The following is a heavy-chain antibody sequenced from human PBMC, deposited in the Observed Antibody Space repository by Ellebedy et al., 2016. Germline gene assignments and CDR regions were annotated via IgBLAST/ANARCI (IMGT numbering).Heavy chain of an antibody. Sequence: GGSLRLSCVGSGFTFSSYAMSWVRQAPGKGLEWVSGISGSGGSTYFADSVTGRFTISRDNYKTTLYLQMNSLRAEDTAVYYCEKERRVGATYSGCFDLWGRGTLVTVSS. D-gene: IGHD1-26*01. J-gene: IGHJ2*01. CDR2: ISGSGGST. CDR1: GFTFSSYA. CDR3: EKERRVGATYSGCFDL. V-gene: IGHV3-23*01.